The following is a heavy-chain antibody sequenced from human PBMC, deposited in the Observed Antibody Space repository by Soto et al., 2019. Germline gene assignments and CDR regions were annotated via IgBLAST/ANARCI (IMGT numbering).Heavy chain of an antibody. CDR3: ARQKSSRGAHQAVYYFDY. J-gene: IGHJ4*02. CDR1: GGSISSSSYY. Sequence: PSETLSLTCTVSGGSISSSSYYWGWIRQPPGKGLEWIGSIYYSGSTYYNPSLKSRVTISVDTSKNQFSLKLSSVTAADTAVYYCARQKSSRGAHQAVYYFDYWGQGTLVTVSS. CDR2: IYYSGST. V-gene: IGHV4-39*01. D-gene: IGHD6-13*01.